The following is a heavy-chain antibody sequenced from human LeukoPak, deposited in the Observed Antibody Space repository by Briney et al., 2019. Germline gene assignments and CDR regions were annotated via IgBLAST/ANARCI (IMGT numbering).Heavy chain of an antibody. D-gene: IGHD3-22*01. CDR1: GFTFSSYG. Sequence: PGGSLRLSCAASGFTFSSYGMHWVRQAPGKGLEWVAFIRYDGSNKYYADSVKGRFTISRDNSKNTLYRQMNSLRAEDTAVYYCAKELNYYDSSGYYIRWGQGTLVTVSS. J-gene: IGHJ4*02. CDR2: IRYDGSNK. V-gene: IGHV3-30*02. CDR3: AKELNYYDSSGYYIR.